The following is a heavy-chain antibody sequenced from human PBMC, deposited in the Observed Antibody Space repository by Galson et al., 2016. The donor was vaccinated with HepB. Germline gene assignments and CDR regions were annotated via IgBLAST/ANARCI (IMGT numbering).Heavy chain of an antibody. CDR2: IRGDGIVS. Sequence: SLRLSCAASGFTFNAHWMNWVRQAPGKGLEWVANIRGDGIVSYYAESVRGRFTIPRDNAKNSLYLQMNGLRVDETAVDYCSREMTGSYCDWGQGTLVTVSS. CDR1: GFTFNAHW. J-gene: IGHJ4*02. V-gene: IGHV3-7*01. CDR3: SREMTGSYCD. D-gene: IGHD3-10*01.